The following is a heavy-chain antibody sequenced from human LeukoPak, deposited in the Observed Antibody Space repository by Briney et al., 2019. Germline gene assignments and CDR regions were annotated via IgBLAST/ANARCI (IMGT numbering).Heavy chain of an antibody. D-gene: IGHD3-22*01. CDR2: ISYDGSNK. CDR1: GFTFSSYA. CDR3: ARSDPYYYDSSVFDC. Sequence: GGSLRLSCAASGFTFSSYAMHWVRQAPGKGLEWVAVISYDGSNKYYADSVKGRFTISRDNSKNTLYLQMNSLRAEDTAVYYCARSDPYYYDSSVFDCWGQGTLVTVSS. V-gene: IGHV3-30-3*01. J-gene: IGHJ4*02.